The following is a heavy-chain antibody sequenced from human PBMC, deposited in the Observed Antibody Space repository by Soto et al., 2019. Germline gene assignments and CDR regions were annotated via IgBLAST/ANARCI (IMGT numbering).Heavy chain of an antibody. CDR1: GYSFTSYW. J-gene: IGHJ6*02. CDR2: IYPGDSDT. Sequence: EVQLVQSGAEVKKPGESLKISCKGAGYSFTSYWIGWVRQMPGKGLEWMGIIYPGDSDTRYSPSFQGQVTISADKSISTAYLQWSSLKASDTATYYCVRPREAGNNYSGVDVWGQGTTVTVSS. V-gene: IGHV5-51*01. CDR3: VRPREAGNNYSGVDV. D-gene: IGHD6-19*01.